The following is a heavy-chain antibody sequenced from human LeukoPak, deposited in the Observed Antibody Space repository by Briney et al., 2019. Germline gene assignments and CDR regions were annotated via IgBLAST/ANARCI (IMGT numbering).Heavy chain of an antibody. J-gene: IGHJ5*02. CDR3: ARGIAARVWFDP. CDR1: AFTFSSYA. D-gene: IGHD6-6*01. Sequence: GGSLRLSCAASAFTFSSYAVHWVRQAPGKGLEWVAVISYDGSNKYYADSVKGRFTISRDNAKNSLYLQMNSLRAEDTAVYYCARGIAARVWFDPWGQGTLVTVSS. CDR2: ISYDGSNK. V-gene: IGHV3-30-3*01.